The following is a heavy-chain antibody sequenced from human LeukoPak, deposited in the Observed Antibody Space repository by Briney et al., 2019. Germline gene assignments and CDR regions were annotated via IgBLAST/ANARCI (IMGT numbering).Heavy chain of an antibody. Sequence: SETLSLTCTVSGGSISSSSYYWGWIRQPPGKGLEWIGYIYHSGSTYYNPSLKSRGTISVNTSKNQFSLKLSSVTAAVTAVYYCARADTAMVKHDYGMDVWGQGTTVTVSS. V-gene: IGHV4-39*07. CDR2: IYHSGST. D-gene: IGHD5-18*01. CDR3: ARADTAMVKHDYGMDV. J-gene: IGHJ6*02. CDR1: GGSISSSSYY.